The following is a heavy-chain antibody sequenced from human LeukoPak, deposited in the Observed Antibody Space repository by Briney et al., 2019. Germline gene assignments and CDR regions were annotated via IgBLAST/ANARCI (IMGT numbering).Heavy chain of an antibody. J-gene: IGHJ4*02. V-gene: IGHV3-48*03. CDR2: ISSSYGTI. CDR3: ARDHSPDGVFDY. D-gene: IGHD2-8*01. CDR1: GFTFSSYV. Sequence: GGSLRLSCAASGFTFSSYVMDWVRQAPEKRLEWVSYISSSYGTIYYADSVKHRFTISRDNAKNSLYLQMNSLGAEDTAVYYCARDHSPDGVFDYWGQGTLVTVSS.